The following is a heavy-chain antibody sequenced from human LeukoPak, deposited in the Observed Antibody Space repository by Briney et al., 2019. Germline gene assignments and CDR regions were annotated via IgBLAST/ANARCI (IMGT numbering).Heavy chain of an antibody. J-gene: IGHJ4*02. CDR3: ARDHCTGSSWWDY. CDR1: GFTFSSYS. CDR2: ISSSSSYI. Sequence: GGSLRLSCAASGFTFSSYSMNWVRQAPGKGLEWVSSISSSSSYIYYADSVKGRFTISRDNAKNSLYLQMNSLRAEDTAVYYCARDHCTGSSWWDYWGQGTLVTVSS. V-gene: IGHV3-21*01. D-gene: IGHD6-13*01.